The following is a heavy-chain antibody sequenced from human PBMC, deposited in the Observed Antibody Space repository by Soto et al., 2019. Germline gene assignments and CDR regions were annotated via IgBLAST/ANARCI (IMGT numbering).Heavy chain of an antibody. V-gene: IGHV3-48*02. J-gene: IGHJ6*02. Sequence: PGGFLRLSCAASGFTFSSFHMNWVRQAPGRGLEWVAYITSSSGTIYYSDSVKGRFTISRDNGKNSLFLQMNSLRDEDTAVYCCARVVVVIPPGYYYAMDVWGQGTTVTVS. CDR3: ARVVVVIPPGYYYAMDV. CDR1: GFTFSSFH. D-gene: IGHD3-22*01. CDR2: ITSSSGTI.